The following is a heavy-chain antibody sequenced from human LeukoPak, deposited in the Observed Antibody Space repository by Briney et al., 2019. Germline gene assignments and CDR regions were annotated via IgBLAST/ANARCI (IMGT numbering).Heavy chain of an antibody. CDR1: GGSISSSSYY. Sequence: SETLSLTYTVSGGSISSSSYYWGWIRQPPGKGLEWLGTIYYRGTTYYNPSLKSRVTISVDTSNNQFSLRLRSVTAADTAVYYCARDFSSSSSVYYYYYMDVWGKGTTVTVSS. J-gene: IGHJ6*03. V-gene: IGHV4-39*07. CDR3: ARDFSSSSSVYYYYYMDV. D-gene: IGHD6-6*01. CDR2: IYYRGTT.